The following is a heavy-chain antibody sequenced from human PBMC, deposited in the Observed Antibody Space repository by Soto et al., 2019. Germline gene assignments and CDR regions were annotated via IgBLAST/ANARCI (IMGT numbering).Heavy chain of an antibody. D-gene: IGHD4-17*01. CDR1: CGSIGGYY. CDR2: IYYSGST. Sequence: PSETLSLRSTVACGSIGGYYWSWILQPPGKGLEWIGYIYYSGSTNYNPSLKSRVTISVDTSKNQFSLKLSSVTAADTAVYYCARGFSMTTVTTFSGFDPWGQGTLVTVSS. J-gene: IGHJ5*02. V-gene: IGHV4-59*01. CDR3: ARGFSMTTVTTFSGFDP.